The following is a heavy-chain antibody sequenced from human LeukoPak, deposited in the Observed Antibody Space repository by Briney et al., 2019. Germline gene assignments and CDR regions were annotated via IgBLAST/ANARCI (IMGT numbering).Heavy chain of an antibody. J-gene: IGHJ6*03. CDR1: GFTFSTYG. CDR3: ARGDYGDYWNYYYMDV. Sequence: GGSLRLSCAASGFTFSTYGMHWVRQAPGKGLEWVSFIRYVGINKYYADSVKGRFTISRDTAKNSLYLQMNSLRAEDTAVYSCARGDYGDYWNYYYMDVWGKGTTVTVSS. CDR2: IRYVGINK. D-gene: IGHD4-17*01. V-gene: IGHV3-30*02.